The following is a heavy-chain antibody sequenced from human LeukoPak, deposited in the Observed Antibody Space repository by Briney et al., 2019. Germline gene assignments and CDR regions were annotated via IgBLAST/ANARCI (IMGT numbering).Heavy chain of an antibody. CDR3: ARGPSITLVRGGQWYHYMDV. D-gene: IGHD3-10*01. CDR1: GGTFSSYA. V-gene: IGHV1-69*13. Sequence: GASVKVSCQASGGTFSSYAISWVRQAPGQGLEWIGGIIPIFGTANYAQKFQGRVTITADESTSTAYMELSSLRSEDTAVYYCARGPSITLVRGGQWYHYMDVWGKGTTVTISS. J-gene: IGHJ6*03. CDR2: IIPIFGTA.